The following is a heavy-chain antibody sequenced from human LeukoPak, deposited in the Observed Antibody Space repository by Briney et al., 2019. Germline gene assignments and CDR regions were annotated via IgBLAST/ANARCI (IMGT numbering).Heavy chain of an antibody. V-gene: IGHV4-38-2*02. J-gene: IGHJ6*02. CDR3: ARHLHGDYEGYYYGMDV. D-gene: IGHD4-17*01. CDR2: IYHSGST. Sequence: PSETLSLTCTVSGYSINSGYYWGWIRQPPGKGLEWIGIIYHSGSTYYNPSLKSRVTISVDTSKNQFSLKLSSVTAADTAVYYCARHLHGDYEGYYYGMDVWGQGTTVTVSS. CDR1: GYSINSGYY.